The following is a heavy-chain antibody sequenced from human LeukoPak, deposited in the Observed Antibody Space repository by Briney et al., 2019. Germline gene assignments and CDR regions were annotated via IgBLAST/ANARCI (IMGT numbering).Heavy chain of an antibody. D-gene: IGHD5-24*01. CDR1: GFTFSSHA. CDR3: ARDRSDGYNKNDF. J-gene: IGHJ4*02. V-gene: IGHV3-23*01. Sequence: AGGSLRLSCAASGFTFSSHAMSWVRQAPGKGLEWVSAISGSGGSTYYADPVKGRFTISRDNGKNSLYLQMNSLRAEDTAVYFCARDRSDGYNKNDFWGQGTLVTVSS. CDR2: ISGSGGST.